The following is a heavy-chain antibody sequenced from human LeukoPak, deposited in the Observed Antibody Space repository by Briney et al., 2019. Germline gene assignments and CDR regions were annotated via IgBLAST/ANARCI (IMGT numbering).Heavy chain of an antibody. D-gene: IGHD4-23*01. CDR2: IDYSGST. CDR1: GGSISSYY. CDR3: ARVSVVTRSWYFDL. V-gene: IGHV4-59*01. Sequence: SETLSLTCTVSGGSISSYYWSWIRQPPGKGLEWIGYIDYSGSTKYNPSLKSRVTISIDTSKNQFSLKLSSVTAADTAVYYCARVSVVTRSWYFDLWGRGTLVTVSS. J-gene: IGHJ2*01.